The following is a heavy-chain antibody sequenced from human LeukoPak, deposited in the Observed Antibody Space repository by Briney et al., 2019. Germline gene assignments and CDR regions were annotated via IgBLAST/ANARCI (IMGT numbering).Heavy chain of an antibody. CDR3: ARHKSLRRRWYGNDY. CDR2: IYYSGST. D-gene: IGHD6-13*01. V-gene: IGHV4-39*07. CDR1: GGSISSSSYY. J-gene: IGHJ4*02. Sequence: PSETLSLTCTVSGGSISSSSYYWGWIRQPPGKGLEWIGSIYYSGSTYYNPSLKSRVTISVDTSKNQFSLELSSVTAADTAVYYCARHKSLRRRWYGNDYWGQGTLVTVSS.